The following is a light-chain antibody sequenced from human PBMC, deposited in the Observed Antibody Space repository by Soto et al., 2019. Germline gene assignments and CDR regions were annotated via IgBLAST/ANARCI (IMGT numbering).Light chain of an antibody. CDR3: CSYTTSNTRQIV. Sequence: QSVLTQPASVSGSPGQSSTISCTGKSSDVDGYNYVSWYQQHPGKAPKFMIYDVSNRPSGVSNRFSGSKSGNTASLTISGLQAEDEADYYCCSYTTSNTRQIVFGTGTKVTVL. CDR1: SSDVDGYNY. V-gene: IGLV2-14*03. J-gene: IGLJ1*01. CDR2: DVS.